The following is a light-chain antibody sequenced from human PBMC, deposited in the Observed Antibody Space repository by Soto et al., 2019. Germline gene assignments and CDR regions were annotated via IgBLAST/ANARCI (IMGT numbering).Light chain of an antibody. CDR1: QSVSRS. V-gene: IGKV3-11*01. Sequence: MVLPQSKATLSLSQGERATLSGWASQSVSRSFAWDQQKRGHAPRLLVYEASNGDTGIPARFSGSGSGTGFTLALASLEPEDFAVYYCQQRSNWPPTYGGGTK. CDR3: QQRSNWPPT. J-gene: IGKJ4*01. CDR2: EAS.